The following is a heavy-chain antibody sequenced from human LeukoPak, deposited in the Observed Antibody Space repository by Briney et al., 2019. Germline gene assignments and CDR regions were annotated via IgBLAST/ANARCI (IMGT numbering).Heavy chain of an antibody. J-gene: IGHJ4*02. CDR2: IRYDGSNK. CDR3: AREFPDDYGDYFDY. CDR1: GFTFSSYG. V-gene: IGHV3-30*02. Sequence: GGSLRLSCAASGFTFSSYGMHWVRQAPGKGLEWVAFIRYDGSNKYYADSVKGRFTISRDNSKNTLYLQMGSLRAEDMAVYYCAREFPDDYGDYFDYWGQGTLVTVSS. D-gene: IGHD4-17*01.